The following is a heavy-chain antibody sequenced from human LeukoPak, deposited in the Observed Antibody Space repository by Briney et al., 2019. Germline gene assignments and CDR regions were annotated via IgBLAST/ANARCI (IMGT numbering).Heavy chain of an antibody. V-gene: IGHV3-48*01. J-gene: IGHJ5*02. Sequence: QPGGSLRLSCAASGFTFSSNPMTWVRPAPGKGLEWVSYISSGSTTIYYADSVKGRFTISRDNAKSSLYLQMNSLRAGDTAVYYCASLRNIVVVPAASPGSWGQGTLVTVSS. CDR1: GFTFSSNP. CDR2: ISSGSTTI. D-gene: IGHD2-2*01. CDR3: ASLRNIVVVPAASPGS.